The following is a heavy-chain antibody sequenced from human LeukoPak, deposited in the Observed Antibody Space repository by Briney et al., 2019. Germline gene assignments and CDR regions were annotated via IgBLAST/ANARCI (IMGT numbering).Heavy chain of an antibody. CDR1: GFTVSSNY. V-gene: IGHV3-53*01. D-gene: IGHD6-19*01. J-gene: IGHJ4*02. Sequence: GGSLRLSCAASGFTVSSNYMSWVRQAPGKGLEWVSVIYSGGSTYYADSVKGRFTISRDNSKNTLYLQMNSLRAEDTAVYYCARGPPHSSGWRTFDYRGQGTLVTVSS. CDR2: IYSGGST. CDR3: ARGPPHSSGWRTFDY.